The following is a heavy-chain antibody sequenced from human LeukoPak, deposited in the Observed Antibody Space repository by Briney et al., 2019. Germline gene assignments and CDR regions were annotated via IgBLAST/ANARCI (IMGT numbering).Heavy chain of an antibody. J-gene: IGHJ3*02. CDR3: ARDRPSI. CDR2: ISSSSSYR. Sequence: GGSLRLSCTGSGFTFSSYSMNWVRQAPGKGLEWVSSISSSSSYRYYEESVKGRFSISRDNARNSLYLQMNSLRAEDTAVYYCARDRPSIWGQGTMVTVSS. V-gene: IGHV3-21*01. CDR1: GFTFSSYS.